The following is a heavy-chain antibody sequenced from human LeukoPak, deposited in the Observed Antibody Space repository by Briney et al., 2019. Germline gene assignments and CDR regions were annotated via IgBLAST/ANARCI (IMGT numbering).Heavy chain of an antibody. CDR2: IKEDGTDK. D-gene: IGHD3-3*01. V-gene: IGHV3-7*05. Sequence: GGSLRLSCAASGFTFSSHWMSWVRQAPGKGLEWVANIKEDGTDKYYVDSVKGRFTISRDDAKTSLYLQMNSLRAEDTAVYYCAREIFMDVWGQGTTVTVSS. J-gene: IGHJ6*02. CDR1: GFTFSSHW. CDR3: AREIFMDV.